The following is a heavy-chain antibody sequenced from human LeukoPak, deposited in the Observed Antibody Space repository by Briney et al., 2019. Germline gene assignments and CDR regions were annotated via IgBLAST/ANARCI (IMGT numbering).Heavy chain of an antibody. CDR2: ISDRSDKT. V-gene: IGHV3-23*01. CDR3: AKPSYGDPLDAFDI. D-gene: IGHD4-17*01. J-gene: IGHJ3*02. CDR1: GFTFSSYN. Sequence: GGSLRLSCAASGFTFSSYNINWVRQAPGKGLEWVSTISDRSDKTYYADSVRGRFTISRDNSKNTLFLQMNSLRAEDTAVYYCAKPSYGDPLDAFDIWGQGTMVTVSS.